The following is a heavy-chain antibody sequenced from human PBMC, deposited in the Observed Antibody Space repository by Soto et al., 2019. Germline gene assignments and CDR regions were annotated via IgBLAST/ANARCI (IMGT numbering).Heavy chain of an antibody. CDR2: ISYSGST. V-gene: IGHV4-59*01. D-gene: IGHD2-2*01. Sequence: QVQLQESGPGLVKPSETLSLTCTVSGGSISSYYWSWIRQPPGKGLEWIGDISYSGSTNSNPSLKGRATTSLDTSKNRFSLKLGSVTAADTAVYYCARDRIVVVPAAIRAYYYYGMDVWGQGTTVTVSS. CDR3: ARDRIVVVPAAIRAYYYYGMDV. CDR1: GGSISSYY. J-gene: IGHJ6*02.